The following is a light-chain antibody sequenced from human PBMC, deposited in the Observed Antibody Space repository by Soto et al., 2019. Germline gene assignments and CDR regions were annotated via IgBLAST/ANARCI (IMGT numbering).Light chain of an antibody. CDR1: QVISNP. CDR2: AAF. J-gene: IGKJ4*01. CDR3: QQAYIFPFS. Sequence: QMTQSPSSVSASVGDRVTLTCRASQVISNPLTWYQQKPGKAPRLLIYAAFNLQGGVPSRFSGSGSGTDFFLAISSLQPEDFATYYCQQAYIFPFSFGGGTKVDIK. V-gene: IGKV1-12*02.